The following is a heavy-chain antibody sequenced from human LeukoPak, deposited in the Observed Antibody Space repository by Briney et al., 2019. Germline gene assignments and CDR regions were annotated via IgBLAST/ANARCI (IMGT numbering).Heavy chain of an antibody. D-gene: IGHD1-20*01. Sequence: GGSLRLSCGASGFSFNNAYMSWVRQAPGKGPEWVGLIRSKIDGETIDYAAPVKDRFVISRDDSKNTVYLQMTSLKVEDTAVYYCTTAGISGTRWYYNGMDVWGQGTTVTVSS. CDR2: IRSKIDGETI. CDR1: GFSFNNAY. J-gene: IGHJ6*02. V-gene: IGHV3-15*01. CDR3: TTAGISGTRWYYNGMDV.